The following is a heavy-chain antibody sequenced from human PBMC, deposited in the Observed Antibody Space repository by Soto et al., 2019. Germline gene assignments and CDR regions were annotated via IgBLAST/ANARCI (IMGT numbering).Heavy chain of an antibody. CDR1: GYVFNHYG. CDR3: ARGGGSRSSGYYIDH. J-gene: IGHJ4*02. D-gene: IGHD3-10*01. CDR2: TSYDGSNK. Sequence: QVQLVESGGGVVQPGRSLRLSCAASGYVFNHYGLHWVRQAPGKGLEWLTLTSYDGSNKQYADSVKGRFTISRDDSKNTVYRQRNSLRVDDTAVYYCARGGGSRSSGYYIDHWGQGTLVTVPS. V-gene: IGHV3-33*01.